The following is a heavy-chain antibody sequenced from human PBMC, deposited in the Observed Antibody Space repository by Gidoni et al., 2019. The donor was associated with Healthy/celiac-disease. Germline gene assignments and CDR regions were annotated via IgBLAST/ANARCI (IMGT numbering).Heavy chain of an antibody. J-gene: IGHJ4*02. CDR2: INHSGST. CDR1: GGSFSGYY. V-gene: IGHV4-34*01. CDR3: ASIPLDTAMAH. Sequence: QVQLQQWGAGLLKPSETLSLTCAVYGGSFSGYYWSWIRQPPGKGLEWIGEINHSGSTNYNPSLKRRVTISVDTSKNQFSLKLSSVTAADTAVYYCASIPLDTAMAHWGQGTLVTVSS. D-gene: IGHD5-18*01.